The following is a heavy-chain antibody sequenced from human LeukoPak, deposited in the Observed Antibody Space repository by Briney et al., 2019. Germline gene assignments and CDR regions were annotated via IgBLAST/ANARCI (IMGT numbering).Heavy chain of an antibody. CDR1: GFTFSSYA. CDR3: ARDGTYYDFWSVLDY. Sequence: GGSLRLSCAASGFTFSSYAMHWVRQAPGKGLEWVAVISDDGSNKYYADSVKGRFTISRDNSKNTLYLQMNSLRAEDTAVYYCARDGTYYDFWSVLDYWGQGTLVTVSP. CDR2: ISDDGSNK. V-gene: IGHV3-30*04. J-gene: IGHJ4*02. D-gene: IGHD3-3*01.